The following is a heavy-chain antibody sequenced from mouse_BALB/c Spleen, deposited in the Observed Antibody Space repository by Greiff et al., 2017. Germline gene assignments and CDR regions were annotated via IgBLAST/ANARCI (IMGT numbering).Heavy chain of an antibody. D-gene: IGHD1-1*01. Sequence: EVKVEESGGGLVKPGGSLKLSCAASGFTFSSYAMSWVRQTPEKRLEWVASISSGGSTYYPDSVKGRFTISRDNARNILYLQMSSLRSEDTAMYYCAREADLITTVVADYRYFDYWGQGTTLTVSS. CDR2: ISSGGST. CDR1: GFTFSSYA. J-gene: IGHJ2*01. CDR3: AREADLITTVVADYRYFDY. V-gene: IGHV5-6-5*01.